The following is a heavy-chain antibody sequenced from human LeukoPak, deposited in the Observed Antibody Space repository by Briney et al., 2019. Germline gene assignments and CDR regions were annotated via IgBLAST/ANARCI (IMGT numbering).Heavy chain of an antibody. D-gene: IGHD6-19*01. CDR3: ARHRGAVAGHYFDY. Sequence: TSETLSLTCTVSGGSISSSSYYWGWIRQPPGKGLEWIGSICYSGSTYYSPSLKSRVTISVDTSKNQFSLKLSSVTAADTAVYFCARHRGAVAGHYFDYWGQGTLVTVSS. V-gene: IGHV4-39*01. J-gene: IGHJ4*02. CDR2: ICYSGST. CDR1: GGSISSSSYY.